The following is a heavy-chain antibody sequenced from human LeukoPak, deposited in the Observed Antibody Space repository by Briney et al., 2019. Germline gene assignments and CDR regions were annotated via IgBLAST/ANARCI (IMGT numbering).Heavy chain of an antibody. J-gene: IGHJ3*02. D-gene: IGHD3-10*01. CDR1: GFTFSSYG. Sequence: GGSLRLSCAASGFTFSSYGMHWVRQAPGKGLEWVAFIRYDGSNKYYADSVKGRFTISRDNSKNTLYLQMNSLRAEDTAVYYCAKIGVITMVRGVIIHDAFDIWGQGTMVTVSS. V-gene: IGHV3-30*02. CDR3: AKIGVITMVRGVIIHDAFDI. CDR2: IRYDGSNK.